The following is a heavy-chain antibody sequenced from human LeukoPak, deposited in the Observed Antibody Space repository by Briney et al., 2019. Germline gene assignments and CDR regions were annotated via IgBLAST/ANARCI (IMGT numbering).Heavy chain of an antibody. J-gene: IGHJ6*04. V-gene: IGHV3-64*02. D-gene: IGHD3-3*02. CDR2: IGYNGGST. CDR3: ARRFAAQLAFVDV. CDR1: GFTFSSYG. Sequence: GGSLRLSCAASGFTFSSYGMHWVRQAPGKGLEYVSAIGYNGGSTYYADSVKGRFTISRDNSKNTLYLQMGSLTAEDMGVYYCARRFAAQLAFVDVWGKGTTVTISS.